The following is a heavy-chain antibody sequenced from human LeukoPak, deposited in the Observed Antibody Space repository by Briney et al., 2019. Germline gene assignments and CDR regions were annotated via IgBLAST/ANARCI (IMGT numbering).Heavy chain of an antibody. V-gene: IGHV4-59*12. J-gene: IGHJ4*02. D-gene: IGHD1-26*01. CDR3: ARDSYLYSGSRGSFDY. CDR1: GGSISSYY. CDR2: IYYSGST. Sequence: PSETLSLTCTVSGGSISSYYWSWIRQPPGKGLEWIGYIYYSGSTNYNPSLKSRVTISIDTSRNQFSLKLRSVTAADTAVYYCARDSYLYSGSRGSFDYWGQGTLVTVSS.